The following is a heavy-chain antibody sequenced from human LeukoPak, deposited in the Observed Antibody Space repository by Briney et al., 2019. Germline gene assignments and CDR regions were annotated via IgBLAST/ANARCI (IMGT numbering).Heavy chain of an antibody. V-gene: IGHV3-21*01. CDR2: ISSSSSYI. CDR1: GFNFSTYT. J-gene: IGHJ4*02. Sequence: GGSLRLSCAASGFNFSTYTINWVRQAPGKGLEWVSSISSSSSYIYYADSVKGRFTISRDNAKNSLYLQMNSLRAEDTAVYYCARDLEGSGSFYRPSYDYWGQGTLVTVS. CDR3: ARDLEGSGSFYRPSYDY. D-gene: IGHD3-10*01.